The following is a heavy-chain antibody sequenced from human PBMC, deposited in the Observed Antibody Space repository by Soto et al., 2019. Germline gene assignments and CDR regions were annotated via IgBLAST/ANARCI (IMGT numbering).Heavy chain of an antibody. CDR1: GDSFTSYW. CDR3: AARPKYVYDGSGYDLAIY. V-gene: IGHV5-10-1*01. Sequence: DVQLVQSGAEVKKSGESLTISCKGSGDSFTSYWISWVRQMPGKGLEWMGRIDPDDSYTNYSPSFQGHITISADKSISSAYLHWSSLKASDTAIYYCAARPKYVYDGSGYDLAIYWGQGTLVTVSA. CDR2: IDPDDSYT. J-gene: IGHJ4*02. D-gene: IGHD3-22*01.